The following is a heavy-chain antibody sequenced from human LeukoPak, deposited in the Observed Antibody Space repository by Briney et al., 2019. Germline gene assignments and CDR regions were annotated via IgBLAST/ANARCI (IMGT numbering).Heavy chain of an antibody. CDR3: ARDDALDF. CDR1: GFTFSTYA. V-gene: IGHV3-30*03. CDR2: ISFDGSNK. J-gene: IGHJ3*01. Sequence: GGSLRLSCAASGFTFSTYAMYWVRQASGKGLEWVAVISFDGSNKYYADSVKGRFTISRDNSENTLYLQMNSLRVEDTAVYYCARDDALDFWGQGTMVTVSS.